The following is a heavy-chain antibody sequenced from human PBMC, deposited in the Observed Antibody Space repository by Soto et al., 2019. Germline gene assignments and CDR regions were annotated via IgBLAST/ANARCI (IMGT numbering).Heavy chain of an antibody. CDR2: ISSSSSYI. Sequence: PGGSLRLSCAASGFTFSSYSMNWVRQAPGKGLEWVSSISSSSSYIYYADSVKGRFTISRDNAKNSLYLQMNSLRAEDTAVYYCARVWRGGSSQSGAFDIWGQGTMVTVSS. J-gene: IGHJ3*02. D-gene: IGHD6-13*01. V-gene: IGHV3-21*01. CDR1: GFTFSSYS. CDR3: ARVWRGGSSQSGAFDI.